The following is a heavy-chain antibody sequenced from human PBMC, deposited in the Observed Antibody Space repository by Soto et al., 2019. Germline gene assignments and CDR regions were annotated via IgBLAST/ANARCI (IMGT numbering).Heavy chain of an antibody. J-gene: IGHJ4*02. D-gene: IGHD4-17*01. CDR3: AGSYGDADY. V-gene: IGHV4-34*01. CDR2: INHSGST. CDR1: GGSFSGYY. Sequence: SETLSFTCAVYGGSFSGYYWNWIRQPPGKGLEWIGEINHSGSTNYNPSLKSRVTISVDTSKNQFSLKLSSVTAADTAVYYCAGSYGDADYWGQGTLVTVSS.